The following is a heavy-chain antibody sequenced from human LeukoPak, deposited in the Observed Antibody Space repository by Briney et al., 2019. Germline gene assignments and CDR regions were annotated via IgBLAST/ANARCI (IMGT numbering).Heavy chain of an antibody. V-gene: IGHV4-4*02. J-gene: IGHJ3*01. Sequence: AGGSLRLSCAASRFTFSTYTMNWVRQPPGKGLEWIGEIYHSGSTDYNPSLESRVTISVDKSKNQFSLKLSSVTAADTAVYYCARGFYGSGSYSSPGFHAFDVWGQGTMVTVSS. D-gene: IGHD3-10*01. CDR2: IYHSGST. CDR1: RFTFSTYTM. CDR3: ARGFYGSGSYSSPGFHAFDV.